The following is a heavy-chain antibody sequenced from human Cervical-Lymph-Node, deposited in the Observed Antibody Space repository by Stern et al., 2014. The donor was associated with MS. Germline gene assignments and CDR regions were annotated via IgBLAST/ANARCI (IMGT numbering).Heavy chain of an antibody. V-gene: IGHV4-31*03. CDR1: GGSISSIGYY. Sequence: QLQLQESGPGLVKPSQTLSLTCTVSGGSISSIGYYWTWIRQHPGNGLEWIGYIHYRGSTYYNPSLLSRVTISVDTSRIQFSLKLSSVTATDTALYYCSRSDRLWGSFDYWGQGTLVTVSS. J-gene: IGHJ4*02. D-gene: IGHD3-16*01. CDR2: IHYRGST. CDR3: SRSDRLWGSFDY.